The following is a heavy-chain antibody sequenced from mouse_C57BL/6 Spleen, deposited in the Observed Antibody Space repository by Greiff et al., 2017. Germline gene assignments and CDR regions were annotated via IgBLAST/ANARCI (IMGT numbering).Heavy chain of an antibody. CDR2: IYPGDGDT. CDR3: AREVTTVPRYFDV. Sequence: QVQLQQSGPELVKPGASVKISCKASGYAFSSSWMNWVKQRPGKGLEWIGRIYPGDGDTNYNGKFKGKATLTADKSSSTAYMQLSSLTSEDSAVYFCAREVTTVPRYFDVWGTGTTVTVSS. CDR1: GYAFSSSW. J-gene: IGHJ1*03. V-gene: IGHV1-82*01. D-gene: IGHD1-1*01.